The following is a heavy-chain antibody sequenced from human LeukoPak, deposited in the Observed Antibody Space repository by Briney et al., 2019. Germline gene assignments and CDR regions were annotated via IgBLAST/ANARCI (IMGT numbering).Heavy chain of an antibody. Sequence: GGSLRLSCAASGFTFSSYSMNWVRQAPGKGLEWVSSISSSSSYIYYADSVKGRFTISRDNAKNSLYLQMNSLRAEDTAVYYCAREIAAAGESHFDYWGQGTLVTVSS. J-gene: IGHJ4*02. V-gene: IGHV3-21*01. CDR1: GFTFSSYS. CDR3: AREIAAAGESHFDY. CDR2: ISSSSSYI. D-gene: IGHD6-13*01.